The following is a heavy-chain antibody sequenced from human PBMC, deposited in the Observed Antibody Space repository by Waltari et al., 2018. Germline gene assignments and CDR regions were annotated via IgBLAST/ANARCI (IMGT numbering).Heavy chain of an antibody. Sequence: QVQLVQSGAEVKKPGSSVKVSCKASGGTFSSYAISWVRQAPGQGLEWMGGIIPIFGTANYAQKFQGRVTITTDESTSTAYMELSSLRSEDTAVYYCARAPVLRFLEWSPNWFDPWGQGTLVTVSS. V-gene: IGHV1-69*05. CDR2: IIPIFGTA. CDR3: ARAPVLRFLEWSPNWFDP. CDR1: GGTFSSYA. D-gene: IGHD3-3*01. J-gene: IGHJ5*02.